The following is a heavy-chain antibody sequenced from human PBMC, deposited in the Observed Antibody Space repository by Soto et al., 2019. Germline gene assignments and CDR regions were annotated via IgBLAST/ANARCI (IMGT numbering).Heavy chain of an antibody. CDR3: AKGSEYYYDSSGYYYYYGMDV. D-gene: IGHD3-22*01. J-gene: IGHJ6*02. CDR2: ISGSGGST. V-gene: IGHV3-23*01. Sequence: EVQLLESGGGLVQPGGSLRLSCAASGFTFSSYAMSWARQAPGKGLEWVSAISGSGGSTYYADSVKGRFTISRDNSKNTLYLQMNSLRAEDTAVYYCAKGSEYYYDSSGYYYYYGMDVWGQGTTVTVSS. CDR1: GFTFSSYA.